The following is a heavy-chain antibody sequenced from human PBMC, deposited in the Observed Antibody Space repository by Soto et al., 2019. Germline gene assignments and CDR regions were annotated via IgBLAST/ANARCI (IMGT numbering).Heavy chain of an antibody. CDR3: ARRIVVVPAAKAAAAGTRFDP. CDR2: INHSGST. Sequence: SETLSLTCTVSGGSVSSGSYYWSWIRQPPGKGLEWIGEINHSGSTNYNPSLKSRVTISVDTSKNQFSLKLSSVTAADTAVYYCARRIVVVPAAKAAAAGTRFDPWGQGTLVTVSS. D-gene: IGHD2-2*01. CDR1: GGSVSSGSYY. V-gene: IGHV4-39*07. J-gene: IGHJ5*02.